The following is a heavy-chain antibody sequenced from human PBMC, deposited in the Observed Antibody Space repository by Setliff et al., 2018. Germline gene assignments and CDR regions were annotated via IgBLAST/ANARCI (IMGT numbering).Heavy chain of an antibody. D-gene: IGHD4-17*01. V-gene: IGHV4-61*09. CDR3: ARDPLTTNRRRAFDI. J-gene: IGHJ3*02. CDR1: GGSISSSSYY. Sequence: PSETLSLTCTVSGGSISSSSYYWGWIRQPAGKGLEWIGHFHTGGSTNYNRSLRSRVSISVDTSKNQFSLKLSSVTAADTAVYYCARDPLTTNRRRAFDIWGQGTMVTVSS. CDR2: FHTGGST.